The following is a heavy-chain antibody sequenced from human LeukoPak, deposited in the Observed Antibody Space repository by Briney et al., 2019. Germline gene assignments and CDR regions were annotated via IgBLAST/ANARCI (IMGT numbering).Heavy chain of an antibody. D-gene: IGHD2-2*01. V-gene: IGHV3-23*01. Sequence: GGSLRLSCAASGFTVSSNYMSWVRQAPGKGLEWVSPISGSGGSTYYADSVKGRFTISRDNSKNMLYLQMNSLRVEDTAVYYCVTLECSSTSCYFPYYYYMDVWGKGTTVTVSS. J-gene: IGHJ6*03. CDR2: ISGSGGST. CDR3: VTLECSSTSCYFPYYYYMDV. CDR1: GFTVSSNY.